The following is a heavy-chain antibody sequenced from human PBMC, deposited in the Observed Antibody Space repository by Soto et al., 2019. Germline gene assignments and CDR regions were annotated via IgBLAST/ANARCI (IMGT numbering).Heavy chain of an antibody. J-gene: IGHJ6*03. D-gene: IGHD3-16*01. CDR3: ARVTILRKVSYYHYVAV. Sequence: QVQLQQWGAGLLKPSETLSLTCAVYGGSFSGYYWSWIRQPPGKGLEWIGEINHSGSTNYNPSLKSRVTISVDTSKNQFPLKRSSVTAADTFVYYCARVTILRKVSYYHYVAVGGKGPTVTFSS. CDR2: INHSGST. V-gene: IGHV4-34*01. CDR1: GGSFSGYY.